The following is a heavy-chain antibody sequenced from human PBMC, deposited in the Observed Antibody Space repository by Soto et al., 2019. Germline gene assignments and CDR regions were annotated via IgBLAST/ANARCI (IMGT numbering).Heavy chain of an antibody. CDR1: GYTFTSYD. CDR3: ARPYCGDDCPVDY. D-gene: IGHD2-21*02. V-gene: IGHV1-8*01. J-gene: IGHJ4*02. Sequence: ASVKVSCKASGYTFTSYDINWVRQATGQGLEWMGWMNPNSGNTGYAQKFQGRVTMTRNTSISTAYMELSSLRSEDTAMYYCARPYCGDDCPVDYWGQGTLVTVSS. CDR2: MNPNSGNT.